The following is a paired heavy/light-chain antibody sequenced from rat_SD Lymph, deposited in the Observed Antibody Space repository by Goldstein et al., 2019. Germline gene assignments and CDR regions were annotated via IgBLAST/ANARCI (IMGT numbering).Heavy chain of an antibody. Sequence: EVQLVESGGGLVQPGRSMKLSCAASGFTFSNYGMAWVRQAPTKGLEWVATISYDGSSTYYRDSVKGRFTISRDNAKSTLYLQMNSLRSEDTATYYCTRETFYFDYWGQGVMVTVSS. J-gene: IGHJ2*01. CDR1: GFTFSNYG. CDR2: ISYDGSST. V-gene: IGHV5-29*01. CDR3: TRETFYFDY.
Light chain of an antibody. Sequence: DTVLTQSPALAVSPGERVSISCRASEGVNSYMHWYQQKPGQQPKLLIYKASNLASGVPARFSGSGSGTDFTLTIDPVEADDTATYFCQQSWNEDTFGAGTKLELK. V-gene: IGKV3S11*01. CDR2: KAS. J-gene: IGKJ2-2*01. CDR1: EGVNSY. CDR3: QQSWNEDT.